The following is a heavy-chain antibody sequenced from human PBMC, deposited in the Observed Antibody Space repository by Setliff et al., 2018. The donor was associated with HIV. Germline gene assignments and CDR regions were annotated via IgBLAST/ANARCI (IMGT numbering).Heavy chain of an antibody. J-gene: IGHJ4*02. V-gene: IGHV4-59*01. Sequence: PSETLSLTCSVSGGSFSGYYWSWIRQPPGKGLEWIGYIYIYNSGSTNYNPSLTSRVTISADTSRNQFSLKLTSVTAADTAIYYCARGVNFDYWGQGTQVTVSS. CDR2: IYIYNSGST. CDR3: ARGVNFDY. CDR1: GGSFSGYY. D-gene: IGHD3-3*01.